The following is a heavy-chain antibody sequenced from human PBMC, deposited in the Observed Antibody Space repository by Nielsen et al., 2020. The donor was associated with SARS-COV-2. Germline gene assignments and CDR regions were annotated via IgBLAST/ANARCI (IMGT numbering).Heavy chain of an antibody. CDR3: TRDPGYYHGMDV. CDR2: IYYRSKWFY. J-gene: IGHJ6*02. CDR1: GDSVSSNSVA. V-gene: IGHV6-1*01. Sequence: SETLSLTCVISGDSVSSNSVAWNWIRQSPSRGLEWLGRIYYRSKWFYEYATSVRSRITIDPDTSKNHFSLHLNSVTSEDTAMYYCTRDPGYYHGMDVWGQGTTVTV.